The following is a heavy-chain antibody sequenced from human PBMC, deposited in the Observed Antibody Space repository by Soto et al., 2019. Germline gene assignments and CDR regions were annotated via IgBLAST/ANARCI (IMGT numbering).Heavy chain of an antibody. Sequence: QVQLLESGGGVVPPGRSLRLTCVASGFTFSDYGMHWVRQAPGKGLEWVAVISYDGSDIYYSDSLKDRFTISRANSVNTLYLEISRLTTEATAVYFFASSLRGSSYSVPGDWGQGTLVTVSS. J-gene: IGHJ4*02. CDR1: GFTFSDYG. V-gene: IGHV3-30*03. CDR3: ASSLRGSSYSVPGD. CDR2: ISYDGSDI. D-gene: IGHD2-15*01.